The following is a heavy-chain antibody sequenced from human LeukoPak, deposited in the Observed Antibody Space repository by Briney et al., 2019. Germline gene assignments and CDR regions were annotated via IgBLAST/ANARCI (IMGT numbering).Heavy chain of an antibody. CDR2: IFSRGIP. Sequence: SETLSLICSFSVDSSSNFYWNWVRQPAGTGLEWIGCIFSRGIPNYSPSLKSRVTMSVDTSKNQFALKLTSVTAADSAVYYCARGREYGDFFDSWGQGILVTVSS. CDR1: VDSSSNFY. J-gene: IGHJ4*02. CDR3: ARGREYGDFFDS. V-gene: IGHV4-4*07. D-gene: IGHD4-17*01.